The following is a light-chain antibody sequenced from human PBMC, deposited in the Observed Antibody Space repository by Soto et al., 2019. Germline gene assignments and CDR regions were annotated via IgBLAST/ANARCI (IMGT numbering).Light chain of an antibody. CDR2: AAS. Sequence: DIQMTQSPSSLSASVGDRVTITCXASQSISSYLNWYQQKPGKAPKLLIYAASSLQSGFPSRFSGSGSGTDFTLTISSLQPEDFATYYCQQSYSTPLRITFGQGTDWRL. V-gene: IGKV1-39*01. CDR1: QSISSY. CDR3: QQSYSTPLRIT. J-gene: IGKJ5*01.